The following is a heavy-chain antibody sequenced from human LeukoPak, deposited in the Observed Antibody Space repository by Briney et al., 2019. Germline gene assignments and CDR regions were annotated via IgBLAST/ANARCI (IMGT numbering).Heavy chain of an antibody. J-gene: IGHJ3*02. D-gene: IGHD4-17*01. V-gene: IGHV4-59*11. CDR2: ISYIGTT. CDR1: GDSFSSHY. Sequence: PSETLSLTCAVSGDSFSSHYWIWIRQAPGRGLEWIGYISYIGTTNYNPSLKSRVAISIDTSKNQFSLKLTSVTTADTAVYYCARDLVTVTKGFDIWGLGTMVSVS. CDR3: ARDLVTVTKGFDI.